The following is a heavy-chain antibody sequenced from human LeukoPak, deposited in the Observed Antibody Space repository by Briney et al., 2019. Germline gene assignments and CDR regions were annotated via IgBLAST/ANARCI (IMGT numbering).Heavy chain of an antibody. CDR3: ASFGDYDFWSGYYW. Sequence: SETLSLSCTVSGGSISSYYWSWIRQPPGKGLEWIGYIYTSGSTNYNSSLKSRVTISVDTSKNQFSLKLSSVTAADTAVYYCASFGDYDFWSGYYWWGQGTLVTVSS. D-gene: IGHD3-3*01. J-gene: IGHJ4*02. V-gene: IGHV4-4*09. CDR1: GGSISSYY. CDR2: IYTSGST.